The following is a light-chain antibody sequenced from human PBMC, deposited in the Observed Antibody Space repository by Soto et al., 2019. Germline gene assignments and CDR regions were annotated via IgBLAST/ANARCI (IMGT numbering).Light chain of an antibody. CDR2: GAS. CDR3: QQCGGSPT. V-gene: IGKV3-20*01. Sequence: EIVLTQSPGILSLSPGERASLSCRASQKISSTVLAWYQQKPGQAPRLLIYGASSRTTGIPDRFSGSGSGTGFTLTIGTLEPEDFAMYYCQQCGGSPTFGQGTKVDIK. J-gene: IGKJ1*01. CDR1: QKISSTV.